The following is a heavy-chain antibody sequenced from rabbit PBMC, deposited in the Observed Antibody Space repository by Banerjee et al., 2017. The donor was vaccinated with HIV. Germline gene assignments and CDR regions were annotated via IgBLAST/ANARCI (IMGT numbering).Heavy chain of an antibody. Sequence: QEQLEESGGDLVKPEGSLTLTCTASGFSFSSTYCMCWVRQAPGKGLEWIGCIYAGSSGSAYYASWAKGRFTISKTSSTTVTLQMTSLTAADTATYFCARDDSSGWGPGFNLWGPGTLVTVS. D-gene: IGHD4-1*01. J-gene: IGHJ4*01. CDR3: ARDDSSGWGPGFNL. CDR1: GFSFSSTYC. V-gene: IGHV1S45*01. CDR2: IYAGSSGSA.